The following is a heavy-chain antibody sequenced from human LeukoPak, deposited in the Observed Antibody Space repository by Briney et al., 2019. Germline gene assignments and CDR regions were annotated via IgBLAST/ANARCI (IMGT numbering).Heavy chain of an antibody. CDR1: RGSVTTYS. Sequence: SETLSLTCTVSRGSVTTYSWSWIRQPAGKGLEWIGRLSGSGDTNFKPSLKTRVTMSADESKNQFSLHLRSVTAADTAVYFCARDLTLTVAFDIWGQGTVVTVSS. CDR2: LSGSGDT. CDR3: ARDLTLTVAFDI. V-gene: IGHV4-4*07. D-gene: IGHD3-16*01. J-gene: IGHJ3*02.